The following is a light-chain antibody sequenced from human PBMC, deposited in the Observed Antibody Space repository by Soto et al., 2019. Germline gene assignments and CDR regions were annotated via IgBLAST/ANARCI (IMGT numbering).Light chain of an antibody. CDR2: GSS. J-gene: IGKJ2*01. CDR1: QSVSSSY. V-gene: IGKV3-20*01. Sequence: EIVLTQSPGTLSLSTGERATLSCRASQSVSSSYVAWYQQKPGQAPRLLIYGSSSRATGIPDRFSGSGSGTDFTLTIRRLEPEDFAVYSCQQYASSPVYTFGQGTKLEIK. CDR3: QQYASSPVYT.